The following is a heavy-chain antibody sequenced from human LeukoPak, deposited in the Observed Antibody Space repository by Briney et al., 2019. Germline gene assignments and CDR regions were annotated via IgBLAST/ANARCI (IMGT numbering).Heavy chain of an antibody. CDR2: INHSGST. J-gene: IGHJ4*02. V-gene: IGHV4-34*01. CDR3: ARRIVVVVAATYIDY. Sequence: SETLSLTCAVYGGSFIGYYWSWIRQPPGKGLEWIGEINHSGSTNYNPSLKSRVTIAVDTTKNQFSLKLSSVTAADTAVYYCARRIVVVVAATYIDYWGQGTLVTVSS. D-gene: IGHD2-15*01. CDR1: GGSFIGYY.